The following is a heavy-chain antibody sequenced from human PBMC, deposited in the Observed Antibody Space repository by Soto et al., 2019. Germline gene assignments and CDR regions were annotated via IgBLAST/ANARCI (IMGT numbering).Heavy chain of an antibody. CDR2: LYSAGST. CDR1: GFTVSSNY. J-gene: IGHJ4*02. Sequence: EVQLVESGGGLVQPGESLRLSCAASGFTVSSNYMSWVRQAPGKGLEWVSILYSAGSTYYADSVKGRFTISRDNSKNMLYRQMNNLRAEDTAVYYCARERDTSGYVLKYWGQGTLVTVSS. V-gene: IGHV3-66*01. CDR3: ARERDTSGYVLKY. D-gene: IGHD3-22*01.